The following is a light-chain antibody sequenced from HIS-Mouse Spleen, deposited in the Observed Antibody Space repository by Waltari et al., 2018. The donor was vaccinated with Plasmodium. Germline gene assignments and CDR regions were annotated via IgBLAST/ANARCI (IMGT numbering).Light chain of an antibody. CDR2: EVS. CDR1: SSDVGGYNY. V-gene: IGLV2-8*01. CDR3: SSYAGSNNLV. Sequence: QSALTQPPSVSGSPGQSVTISCTGTSSDVGGYNYVSWYQQHPGKAPKLMIYEVSKRPAGVPDRFAGSKSGNTASLTGSGLQAEDEADYYCSSYAGSNNLVFGGGTKLTVL. J-gene: IGLJ2*01.